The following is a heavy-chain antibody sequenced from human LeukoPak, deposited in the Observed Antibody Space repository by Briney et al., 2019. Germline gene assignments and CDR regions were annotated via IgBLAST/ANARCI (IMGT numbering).Heavy chain of an antibody. V-gene: IGHV3-73*01. J-gene: IGHJ3*02. D-gene: IGHD6-13*01. Sequence: GGSLRLSCAASGFTFSGSAMHWVRQASGKGLEWVGRIRSKANSYATAYAASVKGRFTISRDDSKNTAYLQMNSLKTEDTAVYYCTQSYSTNEDDAFDIWGQGTMVTVSS. CDR1: GFTFSGSA. CDR3: TQSYSTNEDDAFDI. CDR2: IRSKANSYAT.